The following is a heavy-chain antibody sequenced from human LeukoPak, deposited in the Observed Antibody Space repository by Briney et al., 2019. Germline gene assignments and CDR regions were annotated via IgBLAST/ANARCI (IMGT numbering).Heavy chain of an antibody. D-gene: IGHD6-19*01. CDR3: GKDGGQYSSGPEFDP. J-gene: IGHJ5*02. V-gene: IGHV3-23*01. CDR2: ISGGGERT. CDR1: GLLFSNTA. Sequence: PGGSLRLSCAASGLLFSNTAMSWARQSPGRGLEWVSAISGGGERTFYADSVKGRFTISRDNSKNMVYLQTNSLRADDTAIYYCGKDGGQYSSGPEFDPRGQGALVTVSS.